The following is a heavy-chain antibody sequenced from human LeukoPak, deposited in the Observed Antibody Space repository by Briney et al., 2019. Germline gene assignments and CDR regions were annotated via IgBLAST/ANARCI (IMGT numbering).Heavy chain of an antibody. J-gene: IGHJ4*02. Sequence: PSETLSHTCTVSGGSTSSYSWTWIRQPPGRGLKWIGRIYASGSSYYNPSLKSRVTMSVDTSKNQFSLRLTTVTAADTAVYYCARDSNLEYSSSRGLGRWGQGTLVTVSS. CDR3: ARDSNLEYSSSRGLGR. D-gene: IGHD6-6*01. V-gene: IGHV4-4*07. CDR2: IYASGSS. CDR1: GGSTSSYS.